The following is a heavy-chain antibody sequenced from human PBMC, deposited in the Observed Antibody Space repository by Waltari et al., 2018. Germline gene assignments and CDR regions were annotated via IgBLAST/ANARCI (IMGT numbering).Heavy chain of an antibody. D-gene: IGHD5-18*01. V-gene: IGHV4-39*07. Sequence: QLQLQESGPGLVKPSETLSLTCTVSGGSIRSSSYYWGWIRQPPGKGLEWIGSIYYSGSTYYNPSLKSRVTISVDTSKNQFSLKLSSVTAADTAVYYCAREGIQLWLLRYYYYGMDVWGQGTTVTVSS. CDR1: GGSIRSSSYY. J-gene: IGHJ6*02. CDR2: IYYSGST. CDR3: AREGIQLWLLRYYYYGMDV.